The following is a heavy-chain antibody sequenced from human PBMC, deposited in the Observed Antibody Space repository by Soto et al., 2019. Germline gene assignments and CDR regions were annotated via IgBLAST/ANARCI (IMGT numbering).Heavy chain of an antibody. D-gene: IGHD5-12*01. CDR3: ARGCRDGYNFFPCA. CDR1: GGTFSSYA. Sequence: QVQLVQSGAEVKKPGSSVKVSCKASGGTFSSYAISWVRQAPGQGLEWMGGIIPIFGTANYAQKFQGRVTXXAXEXXSTAYMELSSLRSEDTAVYYCARGCRDGYNFFPCAWGQGTLVTVSS. J-gene: IGHJ5*02. CDR2: IIPIFGTA. V-gene: IGHV1-69*12.